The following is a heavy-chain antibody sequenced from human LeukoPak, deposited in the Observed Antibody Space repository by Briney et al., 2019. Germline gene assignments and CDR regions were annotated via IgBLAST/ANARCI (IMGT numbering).Heavy chain of an antibody. CDR3: ARDPLYCSSTSCP. V-gene: IGHV3-74*01. D-gene: IGHD2-2*01. CDR1: GLTFSSHW. Sequence: SGGSLRLSCAASGLTFSSHWMHWVRQAPGKGLVWVSRITNDGSSTTYADSVKGRFTISRDNSKNTLYLQMNSLRAEDTAVYYCARDPLYCSSTSCPWGQGTLVTVSS. CDR2: ITNDGSST. J-gene: IGHJ5*02.